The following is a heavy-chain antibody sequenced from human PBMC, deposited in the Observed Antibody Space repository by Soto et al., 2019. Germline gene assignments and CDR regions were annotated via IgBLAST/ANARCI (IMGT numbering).Heavy chain of an antibody. J-gene: IGHJ5*02. V-gene: IGHV5-51*01. Sequence: GESLKISCKGSGYSFISYWIGLVCQMPGKGLEWMGIIYPGDSDTRYSPSFQGQVTISADKSISTAYLQWSSLKASDTATYYCSYRHWLARGRGWFDPWGPGTLVTVSS. CDR1: GYSFISYW. CDR3: SYRHWLARGRGWFDP. D-gene: IGHD6-19*01. CDR2: IYPGDSDT.